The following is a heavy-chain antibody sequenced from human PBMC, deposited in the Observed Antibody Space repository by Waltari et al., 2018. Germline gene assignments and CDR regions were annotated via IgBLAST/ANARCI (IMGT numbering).Heavy chain of an antibody. V-gene: IGHV3-74*01. Sequence: EVQLVESGGGLVHSGGFLRLSCEATGFTFSIFWVHWVRQVPGKGLVWVSRIKSDGSATSYADSVKDRFTISRDNARNTVYLQMNSLRVEDTAVYHCASDVHSGRYGWFDPWGQGTLVTVSS. CDR1: GFTFSIFW. J-gene: IGHJ5*02. D-gene: IGHD1-26*01. CDR2: IKSDGSAT. CDR3: ASDVHSGRYGWFDP.